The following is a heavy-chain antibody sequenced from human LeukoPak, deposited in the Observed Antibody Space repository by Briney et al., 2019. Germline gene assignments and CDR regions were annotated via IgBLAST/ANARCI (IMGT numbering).Heavy chain of an antibody. Sequence: GGSLRLSCAASGFTFSSHWMTWVRQAPGKGLEWVANIKQDGSEKYYVDSVKGRFTISRDNAKNSLYLQMNSLRAGDTAVYYCARDFGYSSGWPDAFDIWGQGTMVTVSS. V-gene: IGHV3-7*01. CDR3: ARDFGYSSGWPDAFDI. D-gene: IGHD6-19*01. CDR1: GFTFSSHW. CDR2: IKQDGSEK. J-gene: IGHJ3*02.